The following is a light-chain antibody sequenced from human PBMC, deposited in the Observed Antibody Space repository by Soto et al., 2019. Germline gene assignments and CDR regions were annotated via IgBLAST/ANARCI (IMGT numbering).Light chain of an antibody. J-gene: IGLJ1*01. CDR1: SSDVGGYYS. Sequence: QSALTQPASVSGSPGQSITISCTGTSSDVGGYYSVSWCQQHPGKAPKLMIYDVTNRPSGVSNRFSGSKSGNTASLTISGLQAEDEADYYCSSYTSSSTDVFGTGTKLTVL. V-gene: IGLV2-14*01. CDR3: SSYTSSSTDV. CDR2: DVT.